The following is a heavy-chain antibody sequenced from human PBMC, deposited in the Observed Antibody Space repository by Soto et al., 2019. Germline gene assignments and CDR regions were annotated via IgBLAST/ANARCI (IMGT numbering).Heavy chain of an antibody. V-gene: IGHV3-23*01. Sequence: EVQLLESGGGLVQPGGSLRLSCAASGFTFSSYAMSWVRQAPGKGLEWVSAISGSGGSTYYADSVKGRFTISRDNSKNTLYLQMNSLRAEDTAIYYCARRIAVAVPYFDYWGQGTLVTVSS. D-gene: IGHD6-19*01. CDR1: GFTFSSYA. CDR2: ISGSGGST. J-gene: IGHJ4*02. CDR3: ARRIAVAVPYFDY.